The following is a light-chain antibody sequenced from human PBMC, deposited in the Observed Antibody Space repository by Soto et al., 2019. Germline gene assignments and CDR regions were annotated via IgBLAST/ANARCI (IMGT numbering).Light chain of an antibody. CDR3: QQYNNWPLT. CDR1: SSVSSY. V-gene: IGKV3-15*01. CDR2: GAS. J-gene: IGKJ5*01. Sequence: EILMTQYPATLSVSPGERATLSCRARSSVSSYVAWYQQKPGQAPRLLYYGASSRATGIPVRFSGSGSGTEFTLTISILQSEDFAVYYCQQYNNWPLTFGQGTRLEI.